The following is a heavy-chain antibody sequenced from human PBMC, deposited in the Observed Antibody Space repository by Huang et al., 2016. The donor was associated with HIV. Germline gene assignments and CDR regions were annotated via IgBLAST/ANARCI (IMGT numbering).Heavy chain of an antibody. D-gene: IGHD3-3*01. V-gene: IGHV3-23*01. Sequence: EVQLLESGGDLVQPGGSLRLSCAASIFTFSTSAMSWVRQAPGKGLEWVSGISGSGSSTYYADAVKGRFTISRDNSRNTLYLQMKSLRVEDTAIYYCAKGSERSLTGPKYQYYFDYWGQGTLVTVSS. CDR1: IFTFSTSA. CDR3: AKGSERSLTGPKYQYYFDY. CDR2: ISGSGSST. J-gene: IGHJ4*02.